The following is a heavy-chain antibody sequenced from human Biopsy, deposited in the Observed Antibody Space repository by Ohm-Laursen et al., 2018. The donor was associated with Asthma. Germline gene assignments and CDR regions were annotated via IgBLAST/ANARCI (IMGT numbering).Heavy chain of an antibody. CDR1: GYTFNSAG. CDR3: ARAVDYSHYYGIDV. J-gene: IGHJ6*02. Sequence: AASVKVSCKTSGYTFNSAGITWVRQAPGQGLEWMGWISVYNGSTKVAQKLQDRVTMITDTSTSTAYMELRSLRSDDTAVYFCARAVDYSHYYGIDVWGQGTTVTVSS. V-gene: IGHV1-18*01. CDR2: ISVYNGST. D-gene: IGHD3-10*01.